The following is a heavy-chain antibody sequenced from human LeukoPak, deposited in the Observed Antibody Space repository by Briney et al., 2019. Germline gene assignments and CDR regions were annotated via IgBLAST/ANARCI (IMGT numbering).Heavy chain of an antibody. J-gene: IGHJ4*02. CDR2: ISGSSSTI. V-gene: IGHV3-48*01. D-gene: IGHD3-22*01. Sequence: GGSLRLSCAASGSTFSSYSMNWVRQAPGKGLEWGSYISGSSSTIYYADSVKGRFTISRDNGKNTLYLQMNSLRAEDTAVYYCARGSTYYDSSGQVPFDYWGQGTLVTVYS. CDR3: ARGSTYYDSSGQVPFDY. CDR1: GSTFSSYS.